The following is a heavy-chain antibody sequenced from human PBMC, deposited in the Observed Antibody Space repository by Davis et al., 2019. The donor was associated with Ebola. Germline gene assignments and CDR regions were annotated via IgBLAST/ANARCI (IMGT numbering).Heavy chain of an antibody. Sequence: ASVKVSCKASGYTFTSYGISWVRQAPGQGLEWMGWISAYNGNTNYAQKLQGRVTMTTDTSTSTAYMELRSLRSDDTAVYYCARSGLRIAAAGTRGYYYYYGMDVWGQGTTVTVSS. CDR1: GYTFTSYG. CDR3: ARSGLRIAAAGTRGYYYYYGMDV. J-gene: IGHJ6*02. V-gene: IGHV1-18*01. CDR2: ISAYNGNT. D-gene: IGHD6-13*01.